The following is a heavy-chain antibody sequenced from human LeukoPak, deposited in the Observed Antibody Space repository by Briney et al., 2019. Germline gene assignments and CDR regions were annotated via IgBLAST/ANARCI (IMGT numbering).Heavy chain of an antibody. CDR1: GFTFSSYA. Sequence: GGSLRLSCAASGFTFSSYAMTWVRQAPGGGLEWISAISGSTNTPYYADSVKGRFTISRDNSKNTLYLQMISLRADDTAVYYCAKSGEVLRTTYYGMDVWGQGTTVTVCS. V-gene: IGHV3-23*01. CDR2: ISGSTNTP. J-gene: IGHJ6*02. CDR3: AKSGEVLRTTYYGMDV. D-gene: IGHD2/OR15-2a*01.